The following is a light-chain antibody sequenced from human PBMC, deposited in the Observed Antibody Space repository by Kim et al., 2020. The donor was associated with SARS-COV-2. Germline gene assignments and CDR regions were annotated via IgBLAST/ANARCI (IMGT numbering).Light chain of an antibody. V-gene: IGKV1-12*01. J-gene: IGKJ2*01. Sequence: DIQMTQSPSFVSASVGDRVTISCRASQDFRSWLSWYQQRPGQAPRLLIYAAYNLQTGVPSRFSGSGSGTDLTLTISSLQPEDFATYYCQQTNNFPYTFGQGTKLEI. CDR2: AAY. CDR1: QDFRSW. CDR3: QQTNNFPYT.